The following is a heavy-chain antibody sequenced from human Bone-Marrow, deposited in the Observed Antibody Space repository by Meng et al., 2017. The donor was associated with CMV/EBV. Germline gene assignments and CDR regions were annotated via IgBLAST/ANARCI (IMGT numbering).Heavy chain of an antibody. Sequence: VKVSCKASGYTFTGYYMHWVRQAPGQGLEWMGWINPNSGGTNYAQKFQGRVTMTRDTSISTAYMELSRLRTDDTALYYCARTFHSTAHLGSYYYYGMDVWGQGTTVTVSS. D-gene: IGHD5-18*01. CDR2: INPNSGGT. J-gene: IGHJ6*02. CDR3: ARTFHSTAHLGSYYYYGMDV. CDR1: GYTFTGYY. V-gene: IGHV1-2*02.